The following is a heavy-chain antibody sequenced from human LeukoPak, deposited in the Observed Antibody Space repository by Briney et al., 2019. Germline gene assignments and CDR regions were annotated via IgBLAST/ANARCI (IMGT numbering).Heavy chain of an antibody. D-gene: IGHD2-15*01. CDR3: ARVTTIYCSGGSCYPIDAFDI. Sequence: GESLRISCKGSGYSFTSYWISWVRQMPGKGLEWRGRIDPSDSYTKYSPSFQGHVTISADKSISTAYLQWSSLKASDTAMYYCARVTTIYCSGGSCYPIDAFDIWGQGTMVTVSS. CDR2: IDPSDSYT. V-gene: IGHV5-10-1*01. CDR1: GYSFTSYW. J-gene: IGHJ3*02.